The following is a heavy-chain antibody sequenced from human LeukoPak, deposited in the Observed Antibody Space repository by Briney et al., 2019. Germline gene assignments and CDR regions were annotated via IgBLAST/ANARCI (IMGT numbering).Heavy chain of an antibody. Sequence: GASVKVSCKASGYTFTNYYIHWVRQAPGQGLEWMGWINPNSGGTNYAQKFQGRVTMTRATSISTAYMEVSRLRSDDTAVYYCARGRETTAFDFWGPGTLVTVSS. CDR1: GYTFTNYY. CDR3: ARGRETTAFDF. CDR2: INPNSGGT. J-gene: IGHJ4*02. D-gene: IGHD1-1*01. V-gene: IGHV1-2*02.